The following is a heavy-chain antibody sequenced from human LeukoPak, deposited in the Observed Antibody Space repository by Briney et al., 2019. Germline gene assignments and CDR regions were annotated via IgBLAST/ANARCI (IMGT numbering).Heavy chain of an antibody. J-gene: IGHJ4*02. Sequence: GGSLRLSCAASGFNFNDSGMHWVRQAPGKGLEWVAVIWYDGSERYYADSVKGRLTISRDNSKNTLYLQMNSLRADDTAAYYCARDGYYGSGRPFDYWGQGALVSVSS. CDR3: ARDGYYGSGRPFDY. CDR1: GFNFNDSG. CDR2: IWYDGSER. V-gene: IGHV3-33*01. D-gene: IGHD3-10*01.